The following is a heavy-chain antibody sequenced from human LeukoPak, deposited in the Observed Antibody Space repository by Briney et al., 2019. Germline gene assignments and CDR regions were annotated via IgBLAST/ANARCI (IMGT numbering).Heavy chain of an antibody. J-gene: IGHJ6*02. CDR1: VLTYSDYY. CDR3: ARDSIVVVPAAPYYYYYGMDV. D-gene: IGHD2-2*01. CDR2: LRRHGSTI. V-gene: IGHV3-11*04. Sequence: GGSLRLLCAASVLTYSDYYMSWTRQAPGKGLVWVSYLRRHGSTIYYADSVKGRFTISRDNAKNSLYLQMNSLRAEDTAVYYCARDSIVVVPAAPYYYYYGMDVWGQGTTVTVSS.